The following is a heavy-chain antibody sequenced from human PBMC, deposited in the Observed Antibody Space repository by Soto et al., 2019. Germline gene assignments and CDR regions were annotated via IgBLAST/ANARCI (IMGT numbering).Heavy chain of an antibody. V-gene: IGHV3-7*01. CDR3: ARNLFGGTGV. Sequence: GGSLRLSCAGAGCSFSSYGMHWVRQAPGKGLEWVANIKPDGSEKYYVDSVKGRFTISRDNAKNSVDLQMNSLRGEDTAVYYCARNLFGGTGVWGKGTTVTVSS. D-gene: IGHD3-10*01. CDR1: GCSFSSYG. CDR2: IKPDGSEK. J-gene: IGHJ6*04.